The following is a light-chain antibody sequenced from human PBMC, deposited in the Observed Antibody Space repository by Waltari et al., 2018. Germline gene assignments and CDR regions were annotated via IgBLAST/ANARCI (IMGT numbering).Light chain of an antibody. J-gene: IGKJ2*01. V-gene: IGKV3-15*01. CDR1: QSVGTK. CDR2: GAS. Sequence: VMTQSPATLSVSLGDRATLTCRASQSVGTKLAWYHQKPGQPPRLLIYGASTRATGIPARFSGSGSGTEFTLTISSLQSEDFAVYYCQQYNDWPPTYTFGQGTKLEIK. CDR3: QQYNDWPPTYT.